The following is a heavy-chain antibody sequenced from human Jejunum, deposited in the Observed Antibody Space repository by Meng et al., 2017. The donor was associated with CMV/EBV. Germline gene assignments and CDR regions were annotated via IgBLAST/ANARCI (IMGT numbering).Heavy chain of an antibody. CDR1: GGSFSGYF. V-gene: IGHV4-34*01. CDR2: FSHTGNT. J-gene: IGHJ4*02. CDR3: ARGPHSDWPLGAY. D-gene: IGHD6-19*01. Sequence: WAVDGGSFSGYFGSWIRQPPGKGLEWIGEFSHTGNTNDNPSLKTRVTISADTSKNQLSLKLNSVTAADTAVYYCARGPHSDWPLGAYWGQGTLVTVSS.